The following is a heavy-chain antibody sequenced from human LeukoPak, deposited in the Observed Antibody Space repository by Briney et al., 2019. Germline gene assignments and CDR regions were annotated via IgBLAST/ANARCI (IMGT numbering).Heavy chain of an antibody. CDR3: ARTYGDYVRMRLDY. V-gene: IGHV1-2*06. D-gene: IGHD4-17*01. J-gene: IGHJ4*02. Sequence: ASVKVSCKASGYTFTGYYIYWVRQAPGQGLEWMGRINPNSGGTNYAQKFQGRVTMTRDTSISTAYMELSSLRSDDTAVYYCARTYGDYVRMRLDYWGQGTLVTVSS. CDR1: GYTFTGYY. CDR2: INPNSGGT.